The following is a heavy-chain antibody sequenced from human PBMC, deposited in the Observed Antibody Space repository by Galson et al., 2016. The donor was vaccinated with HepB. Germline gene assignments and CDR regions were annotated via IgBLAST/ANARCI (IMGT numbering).Heavy chain of an antibody. CDR2: IYHSGST. J-gene: IGHJ6*02. V-gene: IGHV4-4*02. D-gene: IGHD2-15*01. CDR1: GRSISGTNW. Sequence: SETLSLTCGVFGRSISGTNWWSWVRQTPGKGLEWIGEIYHSGSTSYNPSLKSRVTISVDKSKNQLSLKLNSVTAADTAVYYCATNGYYCADVWGQGTTVTVSS. CDR3: ATNGYYCADV.